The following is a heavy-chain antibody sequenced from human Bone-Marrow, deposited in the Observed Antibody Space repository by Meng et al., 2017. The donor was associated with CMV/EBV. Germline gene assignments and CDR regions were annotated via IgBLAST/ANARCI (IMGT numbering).Heavy chain of an antibody. CDR2: TYYSGST. CDR1: AGSISSSSYY. CDR3: ARALTYYDFWSGYSPNYFDY. J-gene: IGHJ4*02. D-gene: IGHD3-3*01. V-gene: IGHV4-39*01. Sequence: SETLSLTCTVSAGSISSSSYYWGWLRQPPGKGLEWIGSTYYSGSTYYNPSLKSRVTISVDTSKNQFSLKLSSVTAADTAMYYCARALTYYDFWSGYSPNYFDYCGQGTLVTVS.